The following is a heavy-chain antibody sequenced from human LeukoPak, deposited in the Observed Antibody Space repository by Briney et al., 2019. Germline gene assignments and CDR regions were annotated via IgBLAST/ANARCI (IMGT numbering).Heavy chain of an antibody. CDR2: IYSGGST. D-gene: IGHD5-18*01. V-gene: IGHV3-66*01. Sequence: GGSLRLSCAASGFTVSSNYMSWVRQAPGKGLEWVSVIYSGGSTYYADSVKGRFTISRDNSKNTLYLQMNSLRAEDTAVYYCAKDPGDSYGYWYYYYGMDVWGQGTTVTVSS. CDR3: AKDPGDSYGYWYYYYGMDV. J-gene: IGHJ6*02. CDR1: GFTVSSNY.